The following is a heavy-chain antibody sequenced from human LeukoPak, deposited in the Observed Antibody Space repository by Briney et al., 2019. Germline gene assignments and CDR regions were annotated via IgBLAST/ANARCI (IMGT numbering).Heavy chain of an antibody. CDR3: AREALIVVVVAATEGMDV. Sequence: GASVKVSCKASGYTFTSYYMHWVRQAPGQGLEWMGIINPSGGSTSYAQKFQGRVTMTRDTSMSTVYMELSSLRSEDTAVYYCAREALIVVVVAATEGMDVWGQGTTVTVSS. J-gene: IGHJ6*02. CDR1: GYTFTSYY. CDR2: INPSGGST. D-gene: IGHD2-15*01. V-gene: IGHV1-46*01.